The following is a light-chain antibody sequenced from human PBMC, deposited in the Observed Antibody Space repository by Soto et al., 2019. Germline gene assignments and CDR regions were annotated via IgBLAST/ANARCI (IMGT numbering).Light chain of an antibody. CDR1: QGVSSSY. J-gene: IGKJ1*01. CDR2: GAS. Sequence: EIVLTQSPGTLSLSPGERATLSCRASQGVSSSYLAWYQQKPGQAPRLLIYGASSRATGIPDRFSGSGSGTEFTLIISSLQSEDSAVYYCQQYNSWPRTFGQGTKVDIK. CDR3: QQYNSWPRT. V-gene: IGKV3-20*01.